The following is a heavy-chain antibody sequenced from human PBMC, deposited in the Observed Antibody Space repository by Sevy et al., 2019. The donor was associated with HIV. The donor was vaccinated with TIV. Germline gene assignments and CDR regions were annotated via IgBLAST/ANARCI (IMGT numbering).Heavy chain of an antibody. Sequence: ASVKVSYKASGGTFSSFALSWVRQAPGQGLEWMGGIIPLFGTAKYAQKFQGRVTITADESTSTTYMELSSLRSDDTAVYYCARGGSLRGYCSGGTCYLFDSWGQGTLVTVSS. CDR1: GGTFSSFA. J-gene: IGHJ4*02. CDR2: IIPLFGTA. V-gene: IGHV1-69*13. CDR3: ARGGSLRGYCSGGTCYLFDS. D-gene: IGHD2-15*01.